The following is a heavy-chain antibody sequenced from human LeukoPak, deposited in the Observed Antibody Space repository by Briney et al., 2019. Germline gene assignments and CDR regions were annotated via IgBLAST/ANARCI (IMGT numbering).Heavy chain of an antibody. CDR2: ISWNSGGI. CDR3: AKAKSYALDAFDI. CDR1: GFTFDDYA. Sequence: GRSPRLSCAASGFTFDDYAMHWVRQAPGKGLEWVSGISWNSGGIGYADSVKGRFTISRDNAKNSLYLQMNSLRAEDTALYYCAKAKSYALDAFDIWGQGTMVTVSS. J-gene: IGHJ3*02. V-gene: IGHV3-9*01. D-gene: IGHD1-26*01.